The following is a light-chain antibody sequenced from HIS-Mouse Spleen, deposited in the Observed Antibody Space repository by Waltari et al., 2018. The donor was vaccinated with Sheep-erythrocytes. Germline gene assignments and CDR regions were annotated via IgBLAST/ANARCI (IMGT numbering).Light chain of an antibody. CDR1: SSDVGGYNY. CDR3: SSYTSSSTLV. Sequence: QSALTQPASVSGSPGQSITISCTGTSSDVGGYNYVSWYQQHPGKAPKLIIYEVSNPPAVVCNRFSGSKSGNTASLTIAGLQAEDEADYYSSSYTSSSTLVFGGGTKLTVL. J-gene: IGLJ3*02. V-gene: IGLV2-14*01. CDR2: EVS.